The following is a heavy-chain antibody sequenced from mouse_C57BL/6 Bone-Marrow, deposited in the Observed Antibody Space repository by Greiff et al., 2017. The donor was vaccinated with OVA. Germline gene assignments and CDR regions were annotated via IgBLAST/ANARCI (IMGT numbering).Heavy chain of an antibody. Sequence: EVQLQESVAELVRPGASVKLSCTASGFNIKNTYMPWVKQRPEQGLEWIGRIDPANGNTKYAPKFQGKATRTADTSSNTAYLQLSSLTSEDTAIYYCARRWPYWYFDVWGTGTTVTVSS. CDR3: ARRWPYWYFDV. V-gene: IGHV14-3*01. CDR1: GFNIKNTY. CDR2: IDPANGNT. D-gene: IGHD2-3*01. J-gene: IGHJ1*03.